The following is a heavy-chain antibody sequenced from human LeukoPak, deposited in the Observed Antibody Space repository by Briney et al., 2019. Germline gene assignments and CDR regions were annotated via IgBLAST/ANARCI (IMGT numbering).Heavy chain of an antibody. CDR3: ARGPPEQGAFDI. CDR2: IYHSGST. CDR1: GGSISSGGYS. D-gene: IGHD1-14*01. V-gene: IGHV4-30-2*01. J-gene: IGHJ3*02. Sequence: PSETLSLTCAVSGGSISSGGYSWSWIRQPPGKGLEWIWYIYHSGSTYYNPSLKSRVTISVDRSKNQFSLKLSSVTAADTAVYYCARGPPEQGAFDIWGQGTMVTVSS.